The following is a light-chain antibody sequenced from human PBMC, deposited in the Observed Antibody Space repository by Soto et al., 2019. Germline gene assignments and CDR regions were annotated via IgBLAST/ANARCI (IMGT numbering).Light chain of an antibody. V-gene: IGKV3-15*01. CDR2: GAS. CDR3: HQYGLSPPYT. J-gene: IGKJ3*01. CDR1: QSVSSN. Sequence: EIVMTQSPATLSVSPGERATLSCRASQSVSSNLAWYQQKPGQAPRLLIYGASTRATGIPARFSGSGSGTEFTLTISSLQSEDFAVYYCHQYGLSPPYTFGPGTKVDIK.